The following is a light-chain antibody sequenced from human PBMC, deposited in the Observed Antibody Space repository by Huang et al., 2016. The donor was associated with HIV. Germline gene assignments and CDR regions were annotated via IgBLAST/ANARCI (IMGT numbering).Light chain of an antibody. CDR1: ESLVYSDGNIY. CDR3: MQAPRGAGT. Sequence: VVLTQSPVSLSTTLGQPAAIECTFNESLVYSDGNIYLNWFHQRPGHSPRRLIFKLSNRDSGVPDRFSAGGSGTDLTLLISEVESEDVGDYYCMQAPRGAGTFGLGT. V-gene: IGKV2-30*01. CDR2: KLS. J-gene: IGKJ1*01.